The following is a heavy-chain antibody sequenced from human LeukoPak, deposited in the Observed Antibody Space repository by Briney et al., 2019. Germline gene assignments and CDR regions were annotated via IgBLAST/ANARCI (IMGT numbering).Heavy chain of an antibody. J-gene: IGHJ4*02. D-gene: IGHD2-2*01. CDR1: GFSFSSYA. CDR3: TRDGGAMNDFDY. V-gene: IGHV3-30*01. Sequence: GGSLRLSCIDSGFSFSSYALHWVRQSPAKGLEWVAVTSNHGNDGFYADSVKCRFTISRDNSKKTLYLQMDSLRPEDTGVYYCTRDGGAMNDFDYWGQGTLVTVSS. CDR2: TSNHGNDG.